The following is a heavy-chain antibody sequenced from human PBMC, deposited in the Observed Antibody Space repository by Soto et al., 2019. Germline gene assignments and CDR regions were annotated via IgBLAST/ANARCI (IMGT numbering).Heavy chain of an antibody. J-gene: IGHJ6*02. CDR1: GYTFTSYG. V-gene: IGHV1-18*01. CDR2: ISAYNGNT. Sequence: QVQLVQSGAEVKKPGASVKVSCKASGYTFTSYGISWVRQAPGQGLEWMGWISAYNGNTNYAQKLQGRVTMTTDTTTSTAYMVPRGLRSDDTAVYYCARGRGSSPFCYSGTDVWGQGTTVTVSS. D-gene: IGHD6-6*01. CDR3: ARGRGSSPFCYSGTDV.